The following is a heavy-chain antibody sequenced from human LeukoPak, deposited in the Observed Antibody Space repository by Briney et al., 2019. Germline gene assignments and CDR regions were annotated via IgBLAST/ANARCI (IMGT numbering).Heavy chain of an antibody. CDR1: GSTFSSYW. Sequence: GGSLRLSCAASGSTFSSYWMHWVRQAPGKGLVWVSRINSDGSSTSYADSVMGRFTISRDNAKNTLYLQMNSLRAEDTAVYYCARVRIVGAFPFDFWGQGTLVPVSS. J-gene: IGHJ4*02. CDR2: INSDGSST. V-gene: IGHV3-74*01. D-gene: IGHD1-26*01. CDR3: ARVRIVGAFPFDF.